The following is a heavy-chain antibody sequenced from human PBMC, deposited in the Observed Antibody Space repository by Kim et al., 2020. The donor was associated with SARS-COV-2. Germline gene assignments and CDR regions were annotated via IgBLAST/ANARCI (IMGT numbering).Heavy chain of an antibody. CDR3: AKDRGYGARTFCYYALD. Sequence: GGSLRLSCAASGFTFSNYDMRWVRQAPGKGLEWVAFISCNGSNKYYADSVQGRFTISRDNSKNTLYLQMNSLRAEDTAVYYCAKDRGYGARTFCYYALD. J-gene: IGHJ6*01. CDR1: GFTFSNYD. V-gene: IGHV3-30*18. CDR2: ISCNGSNK. D-gene: IGHD3-10*01.